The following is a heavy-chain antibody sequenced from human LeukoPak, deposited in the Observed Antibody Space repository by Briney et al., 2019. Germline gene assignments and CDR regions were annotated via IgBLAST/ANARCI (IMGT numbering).Heavy chain of an antibody. CDR2: INQDGGEK. CDR1: GFSFGSYW. Sequence: QPGGSLRLSCAASGFSFGSYWMTWVRQAPGKGLEWVANINQDGGEKYYVDSVKGRFTISRDNAKNSLYVQMNSLRDEDTAVYYCASGYNASGSCLAGYFDYWGQGTLVTVSS. J-gene: IGHJ4*02. CDR3: ASGYNASGSCLAGYFDY. D-gene: IGHD3-10*01. V-gene: IGHV3-7*05.